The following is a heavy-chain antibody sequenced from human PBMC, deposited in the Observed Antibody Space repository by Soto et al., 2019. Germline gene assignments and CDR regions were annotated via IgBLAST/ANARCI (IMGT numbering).Heavy chain of an antibody. J-gene: IGHJ6*02. V-gene: IGHV1-69*01. CDR1: RVTFSKFI. Sequence: QVQLEKSGGEVKKPGSSVKVSCKASRVTFSKFIVTWVRQAPGLGLEWVGGIIPIFGTANYAQKFQGRVTITADESTSTSYMEVNKLRSEDTAVYYCAKVRYSSPMGYYYGMDVWGQGTTVTVSS. CDR2: IIPIFGTA. CDR3: AKVRYSSPMGYYYGMDV. D-gene: IGHD6-19*01.